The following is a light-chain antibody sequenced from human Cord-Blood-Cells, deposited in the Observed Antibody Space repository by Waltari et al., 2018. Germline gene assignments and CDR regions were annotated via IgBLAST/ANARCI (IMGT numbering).Light chain of an antibody. CDR1: NSVVCGYNY. Sequence: QSALTQPASVSASPGQSITISCTGTNSVVCGYNYFSWYQQHPGKAPKLMIYDDSNRPAGVSMRFSASKSDNTASLTISGLQAEDEADYYCSSYTSSSTYVFGTGTKDTVL. J-gene: IGLJ1*01. V-gene: IGLV2-14*03. CDR3: SSYTSSSTYV. CDR2: DDS.